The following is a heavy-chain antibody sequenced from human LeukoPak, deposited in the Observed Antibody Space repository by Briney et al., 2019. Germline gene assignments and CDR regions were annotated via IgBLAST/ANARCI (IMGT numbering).Heavy chain of an antibody. CDR2: IYYSGIT. CDR1: GDSISSSTSY. J-gene: IGHJ4*02. V-gene: IGHV4-39*01. CDR3: ARSSIVLMVYAMLDFDY. Sequence: SETLSLTCTVSGDSISSSTSYWGWIRQPPGRGLEWIGSIYYSGITFYNPSLKSRVTMSVDTSKNQFSLKLSSVTAEDTAVYYCARSSIVLMVYAMLDFDYWGQGTLVTVSS. D-gene: IGHD2-8*01.